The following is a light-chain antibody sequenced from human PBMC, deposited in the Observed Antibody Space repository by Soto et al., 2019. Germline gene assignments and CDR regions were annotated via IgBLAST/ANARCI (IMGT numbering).Light chain of an antibody. CDR2: EVT. CDR3: GSYSSTTTREV. J-gene: IGLJ1*01. V-gene: IGLV2-14*01. CDR1: SSDVGGYNF. Sequence: QSALTQPASVSGPPGQSITISCTGASSDVGGYNFVSWYQHHPGTPPKLIIYEVTHRPSGVSHRFSGSKSANTASLTISGLQVEDEADYFCGSYSSTTTREVFGTGTKVTVL.